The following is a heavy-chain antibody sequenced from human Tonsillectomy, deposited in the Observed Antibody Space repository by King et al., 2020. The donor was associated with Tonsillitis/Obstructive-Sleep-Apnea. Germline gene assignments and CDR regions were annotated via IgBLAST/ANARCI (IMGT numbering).Heavy chain of an antibody. D-gene: IGHD3-3*01. CDR1: GFTFSNAW. J-gene: IGHJ4*02. CDR3: TTRPYYDFWSGYYTGGRSGALIDY. Sequence: VQLVESGGGLVKPGGSLRLSCAASGFTFSNAWMSWVRQAPGKGLEWVGRIKSKTDGGTTDYAAPVKGRFTISRDDSKNTLYLQMKSLKTEDTAVYYCTTRPYYDFWSGYYTGGRSGALIDYWGQGTLVTVSS. V-gene: IGHV3-15*01. CDR2: IKSKTDGGTT.